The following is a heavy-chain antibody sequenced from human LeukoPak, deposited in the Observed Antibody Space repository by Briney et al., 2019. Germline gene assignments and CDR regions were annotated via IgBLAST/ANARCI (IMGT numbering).Heavy chain of an antibody. V-gene: IGHV3-33*01. CDR2: IWYDGSNK. J-gene: IGHJ4*02. Sequence: GGCLRLSCAASGFTFSSYGMHWVRQAPGKGLEWVAIIWYDGSNKYYEDSVKGRFTISRDNSKNTLYLQMNSLRAEDTAVYYCARDLNDYGGNQRFDYWGQGTLVTVFS. D-gene: IGHD4-23*01. CDR1: GFTFSSYG. CDR3: ARDLNDYGGNQRFDY.